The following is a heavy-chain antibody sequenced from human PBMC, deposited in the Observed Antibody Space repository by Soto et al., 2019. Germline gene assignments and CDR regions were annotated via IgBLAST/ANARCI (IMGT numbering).Heavy chain of an antibody. V-gene: IGHV3-7*01. CDR3: LVTTSAFDI. D-gene: IGHD4-17*01. CDR1: GFTLSNFW. CDR2: IKQGGVEK. Sequence: EVQLVESGGDLAQPGGSLRLSCAASGFTLSNFWVNWVRQAPGKGLEWVATIKQGGVEKNYVDSVKGRFTISRDDTKNSLFLQMNNLRAEDAAIYYCLVTTSAFDIWGRGTTVTVSS. J-gene: IGHJ3*02.